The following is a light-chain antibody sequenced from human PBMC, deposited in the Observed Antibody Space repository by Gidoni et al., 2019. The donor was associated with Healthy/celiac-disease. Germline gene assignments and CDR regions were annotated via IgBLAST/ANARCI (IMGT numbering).Light chain of an antibody. J-gene: IGKJ4*01. CDR3: QQRSNWPSSLT. V-gene: IGKV3-11*01. CDR2: DAS. CDR1: QSVSSY. Sequence: EIVLTQSPATLSLSPGERATLSCRASQSVSSYLAWYQQKPGQAPRLLIYDASNRATGIPARFSGSGPGTDFTLTISSLEPEDFAVYYCQQRSNWPSSLTFGGGTKVEIK.